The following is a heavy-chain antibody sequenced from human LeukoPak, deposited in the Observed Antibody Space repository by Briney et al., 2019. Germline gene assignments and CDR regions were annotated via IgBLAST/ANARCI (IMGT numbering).Heavy chain of an antibody. CDR2: ISQNGYT. Sequence: SETLSPTCTVSGASIGSYYWSWIRQPPGKGLEWIGYISQNGYTKYTPSLKSRVTISRDTSENQFSLILSSVTAADTAVYYYTRHDVVAVIGHGMAVWGQGTTVTVSS. CDR1: GASIGSYY. D-gene: IGHD2-15*01. J-gene: IGHJ6*02. CDR3: TRHDVVAVIGHGMAV. V-gene: IGHV4-59*08.